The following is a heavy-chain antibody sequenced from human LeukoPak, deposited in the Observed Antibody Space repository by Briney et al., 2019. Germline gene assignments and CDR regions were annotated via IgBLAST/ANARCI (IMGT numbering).Heavy chain of an antibody. J-gene: IGHJ4*02. Sequence: SETLSLTCAVYGGSFSGYYWSWIRQPPGEGLEWIGEINHSGSTNYNPSLKSRITISIDTSKNQFSLKLSSVTAADTAVYYCARGRTAGDYWGQGTLVTVSS. CDR1: GGSFSGYY. D-gene: IGHD3-10*01. V-gene: IGHV4-34*01. CDR2: INHSGST. CDR3: ARGRTAGDY.